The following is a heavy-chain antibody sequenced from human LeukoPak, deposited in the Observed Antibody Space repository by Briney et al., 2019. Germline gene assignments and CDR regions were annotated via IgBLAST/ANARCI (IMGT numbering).Heavy chain of an antibody. J-gene: IGHJ4*02. CDR1: GGSINSYY. CDR2: IYTTGST. CDR3: ARAGYTISYYSLDY. Sequence: SETLSLTCTVSGGSINSYYWGWIRQPSGKGLKWIGRIYTTGSTNYNPSLKSRVTISVDTSKNQFSLKLTSVTAADTGMYYCARAGYTISYYSLDYWGQGALVTVSS. V-gene: IGHV4-4*07. D-gene: IGHD1-26*01.